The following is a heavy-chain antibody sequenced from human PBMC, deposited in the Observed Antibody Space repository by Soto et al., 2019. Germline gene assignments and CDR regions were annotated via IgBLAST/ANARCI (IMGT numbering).Heavy chain of an antibody. CDR1: GFIFKMYW. CDR3: TRGPRPISTGTGAY. Sequence: PGGSLRLSCAASGFIFKMYWMHWVRQSPGKGLVWISRIYNDGTYSDYADSVGGRFTISRDNVNDTLYLQMNNLRAEDSGLYYCTRGPRPISTGTGAYWGQGTQVTVSS. J-gene: IGHJ4*02. V-gene: IGHV3-74*01. D-gene: IGHD3-10*01. CDR2: IYNDGTYS.